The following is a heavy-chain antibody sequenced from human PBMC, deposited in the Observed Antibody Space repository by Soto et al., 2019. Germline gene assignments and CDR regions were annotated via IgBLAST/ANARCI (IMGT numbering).Heavy chain of an antibody. CDR2: ISSSSGTI. CDR1: GFTFSGYS. Sequence: EVQLVESGGGLVQPGGSLRLSCAASGFTFSGYSMNWVRQAPGKGLEWISYISSSSGTIYHADSVKGRFTISRDNAKNSLFLQMNGLRDEDTAVYYCARDHGLDYGQHLGDFDYWGQGTLVTVSS. V-gene: IGHV3-48*02. J-gene: IGHJ4*02. CDR3: ARDHGLDYGQHLGDFDY. D-gene: IGHD4-17*01.